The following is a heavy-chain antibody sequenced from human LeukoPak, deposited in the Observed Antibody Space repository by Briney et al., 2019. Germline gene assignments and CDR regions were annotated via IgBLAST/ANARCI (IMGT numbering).Heavy chain of an antibody. CDR3: ARSWYRNWFDP. J-gene: IGHJ5*02. CDR2: IYTSGST. CDR1: GGSISSGSYY. D-gene: IGHD6-13*01. V-gene: IGHV4-61*02. Sequence: SETLSLTCTVSGGSISSGSYYWSWIRQPAGKGLEWIGRIYTSGSTNYNPSLESRVTISVDTSKNQFSLKLSSVTAADTAVYYCARSWYRNWFDPWGQGTLVTVSS.